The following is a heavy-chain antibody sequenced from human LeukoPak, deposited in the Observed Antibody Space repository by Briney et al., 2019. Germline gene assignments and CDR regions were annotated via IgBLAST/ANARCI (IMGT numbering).Heavy chain of an antibody. D-gene: IGHD3-3*01. V-gene: IGHV4-34*01. CDR2: INHSGST. Sequence: SETLSLTCAVYGGSFSCYYWSWIRQPPGKGLEWIGEINHSGSTNYNPSLKSRVTISVDTSKNQFSLKLSSVAAADTAVYYCARASSLYDFWSGYRTPLDYWGQGTLVTVSS. CDR3: ARASSLYDFWSGYRTPLDY. CDR1: GGSFSCYY. J-gene: IGHJ4*02.